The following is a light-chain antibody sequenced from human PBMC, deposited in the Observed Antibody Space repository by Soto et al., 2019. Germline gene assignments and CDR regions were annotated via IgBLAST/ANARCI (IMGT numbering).Light chain of an antibody. CDR1: SSDVGGYNY. Sequence: QAALTQPRSVSGSPGQSVTISCTGTSSDVGGYNYVSWYQQHPGKAPKLLIYDVSKRPSGVPDRFSGSKSGSTASLTISGRQAAEEADYYCWSYAGSYPYVFGTGTKLTVL. J-gene: IGLJ1*01. CDR3: WSYAGSYPYV. V-gene: IGLV2-11*01. CDR2: DVS.